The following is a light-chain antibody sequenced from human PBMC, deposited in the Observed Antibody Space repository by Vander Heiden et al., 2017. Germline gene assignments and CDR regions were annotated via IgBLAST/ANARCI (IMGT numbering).Light chain of an antibody. CDR1: SSNIGRNT. CDR2: DNN. Sequence: QSVLTQPPSASGTPGQRVTISCSGSSSNIGRNTVNWYLQLPGTAPKVLIYDNNQRPSGIPDRFSGSKSGTSASLAISGLQSEDEADYYCAAWDDSLTGWVFGGGTKLTVL. V-gene: IGLV1-44*01. J-gene: IGLJ3*02. CDR3: AAWDDSLTGWV.